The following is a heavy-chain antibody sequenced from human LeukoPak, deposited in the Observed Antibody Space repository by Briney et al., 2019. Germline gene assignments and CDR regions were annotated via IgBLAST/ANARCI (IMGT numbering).Heavy chain of an antibody. CDR3: ARDGPSYITMTVVAKASFDY. CDR2: ISAYNGNT. V-gene: IGHV1-18*01. J-gene: IGHJ4*02. Sequence: RGASVTVSCKASGYTFTSYGISWVRQAPGQGLEWMGRISAYNGNTNYAQKLQGRVTMTTDTSTSTAYMELRSLRSDDTAVYYCARDGPSYITMTVVAKASFDYWGQGTLVTVSS. D-gene: IGHD3-22*01. CDR1: GYTFTSYG.